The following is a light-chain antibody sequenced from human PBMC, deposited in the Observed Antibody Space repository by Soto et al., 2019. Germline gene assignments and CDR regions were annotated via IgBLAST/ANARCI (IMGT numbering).Light chain of an antibody. V-gene: IGLV1-44*01. CDR1: KSNIGTKA. J-gene: IGLJ3*02. Sequence: QPVLTQPPSASGSPGQRVTISCSGSKSNIGTKAVKWYQQVPGTAPKSLIYKNDQRPSGVPDRFSGSKSGTSASLAISGLQPEDEADYYCASWDDSLNGVVFGGGTQLTVL. CDR3: ASWDDSLNGVV. CDR2: KND.